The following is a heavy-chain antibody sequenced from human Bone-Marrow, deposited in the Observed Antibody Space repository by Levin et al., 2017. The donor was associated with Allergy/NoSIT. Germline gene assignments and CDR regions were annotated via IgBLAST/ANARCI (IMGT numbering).Heavy chain of an antibody. J-gene: IGHJ3*02. Sequence: PGGSLRLSCTVSGFTFSIYSINWVRQAPGKGLECVSSISSSGSDMYYVDSVRGRFTISRDNAKNSLTLQMNSLRAEDTAVYYCARGIIGDVRVAHKEAFDIWGQGTMVSVSS. CDR2: ISSSGSDM. CDR1: GFTFSIYS. CDR3: ARGIIGDVRVAHKEAFDI. D-gene: IGHD2-8*02. V-gene: IGHV3-21*01.